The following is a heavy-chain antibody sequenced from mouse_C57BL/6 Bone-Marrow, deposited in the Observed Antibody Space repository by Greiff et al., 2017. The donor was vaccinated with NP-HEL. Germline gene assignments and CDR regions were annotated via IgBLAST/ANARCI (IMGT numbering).Heavy chain of an antibody. V-gene: IGHV1-52*01. J-gene: IGHJ3*01. Sequence: QVQLQQPGAELVRPGSSVKLSCKASGYTFTSYWMHWVKQRPIQGLEWIGNIDPSDSETHYNQKFKDKATLPVDKSSSTAYMQLSSLTSEDSAVYYCARNNGSSPAWFAYWGQGTLVTVSA. D-gene: IGHD1-1*01. CDR1: GYTFTSYW. CDR3: ARNNGSSPAWFAY. CDR2: IDPSDSET.